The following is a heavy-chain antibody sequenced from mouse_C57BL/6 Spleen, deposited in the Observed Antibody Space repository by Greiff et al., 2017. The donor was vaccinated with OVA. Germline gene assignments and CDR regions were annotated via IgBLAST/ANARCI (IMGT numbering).Heavy chain of an antibody. J-gene: IGHJ3*01. CDR2: IDPENGDT. D-gene: IGHD2-2*01. V-gene: IGHV14-4*01. CDR1: GFTIKDDY. CDR3: TTEGLP. Sequence: EVKLMESGAELVRPGASVKLSCTASGFTIKDDYMHWVKQRPEQGLEWIGWIDPENGDTEYASKFQGKATITADTSSNTAYLQLSSLTSEDTAVYYCTTEGLPWGQGTLVTVSA.